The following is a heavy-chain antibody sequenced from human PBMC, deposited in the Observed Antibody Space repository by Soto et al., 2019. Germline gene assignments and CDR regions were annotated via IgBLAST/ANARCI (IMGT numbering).Heavy chain of an antibody. Sequence: QGQLVQSGPEVKKPGASVKVSCKASGYTFTRYGISWVRQAPGQGLEWMGWISGYNGDTNYAQKVQGRVTMTIATSKSTAYMELRSLTSDDTAIYYCAKNGQLPYYYSGMDVWGQGTTVTVSS. V-gene: IGHV1-18*01. CDR1: GYTFTRYG. CDR2: ISGYNGDT. D-gene: IGHD1-1*01. J-gene: IGHJ6*02. CDR3: AKNGQLPYYYSGMDV.